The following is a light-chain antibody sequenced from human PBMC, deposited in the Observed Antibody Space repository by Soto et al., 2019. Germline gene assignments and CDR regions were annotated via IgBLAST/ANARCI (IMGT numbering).Light chain of an antibody. V-gene: IGKV1-12*01. Sequence: DIQMTQSPSTLSASVGDRVTITCRASQSLGIWLAWHQQKPGKAPKLLIYDASTLKSGVPSTSSGSGSGTDFTLTINSLHPEDFATYYCLQVYNFPRTFGQGTKVDIK. CDR2: DAS. CDR1: QSLGIW. CDR3: LQVYNFPRT. J-gene: IGKJ1*01.